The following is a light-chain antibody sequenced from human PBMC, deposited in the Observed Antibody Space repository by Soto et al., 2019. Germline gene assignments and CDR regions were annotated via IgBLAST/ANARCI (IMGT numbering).Light chain of an antibody. CDR3: QQSFSTPRT. Sequence: SQSASVGDRVTITCRASQSINSYLNWYQQKPGKAPKLLIYAASSLQSGVPSRFSGSGSETDFTLTITSLQPDDFATYYCQQSFSTPRTFGQGTRVEI. CDR2: AAS. J-gene: IGKJ1*01. CDR1: QSINSY. V-gene: IGKV1-39*01.